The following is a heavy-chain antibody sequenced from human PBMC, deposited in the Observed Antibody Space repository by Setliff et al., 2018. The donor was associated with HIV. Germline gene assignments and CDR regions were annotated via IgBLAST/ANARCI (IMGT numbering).Heavy chain of an antibody. CDR3: AKISGTFRYIDC. J-gene: IGHJ4*02. D-gene: IGHD1-20*01. CDR2: IRCDGSNE. V-gene: IGHV3-30*02. CDR1: GFTFSSYG. Sequence: TGGSLRLSCAASGFTFSSYGMHWVRQAPGKGLEWVAFIRCDGSNEYYADSVKGRFTISRDNSKNTLYLQINSLRAEDTAMYYCAKISGTFRYIDCWGQGTLVTVSS.